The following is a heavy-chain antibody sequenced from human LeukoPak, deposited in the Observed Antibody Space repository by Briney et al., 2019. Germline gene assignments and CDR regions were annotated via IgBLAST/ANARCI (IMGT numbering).Heavy chain of an antibody. CDR2: INTNTGNP. D-gene: IGHD5-18*01. CDR1: GYTFTSYA. Sequence: ASVKVSSKASGYTFTSYAMNWVRQAPGQGLEWMGWINTNTGNPTYAQGFTGRFVFSLDTSVSTAYLQISSLKAEDTAVYYCASVEYSYGQDYYMDVWGKGTTVTVSS. J-gene: IGHJ6*03. CDR3: ASVEYSYGQDYYMDV. V-gene: IGHV7-4-1*02.